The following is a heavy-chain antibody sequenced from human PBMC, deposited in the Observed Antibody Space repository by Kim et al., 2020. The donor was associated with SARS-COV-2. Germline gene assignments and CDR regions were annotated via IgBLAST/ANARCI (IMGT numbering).Heavy chain of an antibody. Sequence: GGSLRLSCAASGFTFSSYAMHWVRQAPGKGLEWVAVISYDGSNKYYADSVKGRFTISRDNSKNTLYLQMNSLRAEDTAVYYCAREIVVVFRGDRYFDYWGQGTLVTVSS. D-gene: IGHD2-21*01. CDR2: ISYDGSNK. V-gene: IGHV3-30-3*01. CDR1: GFTFSSYA. J-gene: IGHJ4*02. CDR3: AREIVVVFRGDRYFDY.